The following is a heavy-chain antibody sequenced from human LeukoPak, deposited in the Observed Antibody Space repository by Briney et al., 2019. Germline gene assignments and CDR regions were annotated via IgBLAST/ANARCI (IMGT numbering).Heavy chain of an antibody. J-gene: IGHJ3*02. CDR2: IRYDGSNK. CDR1: GFTFSSHN. V-gene: IGHV3-30*02. CDR3: ANLGYSYGYIGAFDI. D-gene: IGHD5-18*01. Sequence: GGSLRLSCAASGFTFSSHNMNWVRQAPGKGLEWVAFIRYDGSNKYYADSVKGRFTISRDNSKNTLYLQMNSLRAEDTAVYYCANLGYSYGYIGAFDIWGQGTMVTVSS.